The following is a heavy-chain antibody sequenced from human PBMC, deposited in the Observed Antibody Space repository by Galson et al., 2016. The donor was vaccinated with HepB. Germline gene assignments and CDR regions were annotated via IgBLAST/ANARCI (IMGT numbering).Heavy chain of an antibody. V-gene: IGHV4-39*01. CDR3: ARHSGAVYGIAFDS. D-gene: IGHD1-26*01. J-gene: IGHJ4*02. CDR1: GGSISSSSYY. Sequence: ATLSLTCTVSGGSISSSSYYWDWIRQPPGKGLEWIGSFYYSGNTYYNPSLKSRATISVDTSKNQFSLKLSSVTAADTAVYYCARHSGAVYGIAFDSWGQGTLVTVSS. CDR2: FYYSGNT.